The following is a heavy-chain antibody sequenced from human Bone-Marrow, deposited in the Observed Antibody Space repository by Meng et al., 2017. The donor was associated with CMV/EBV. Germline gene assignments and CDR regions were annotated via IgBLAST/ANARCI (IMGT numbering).Heavy chain of an antibody. D-gene: IGHD2-2*01. Sequence: SETLSLTCAVSGGSISSSNWWSWVRQPPGKGLEWIGEIYHSGSTNYNPSLKSRVTISVDTSKNQFSLKLSSVTAADTAVYYCARAYCSSTSCSDYWGQGTLVNVSS. CDR1: GGSISSSNW. V-gene: IGHV4-4*02. J-gene: IGHJ4*02. CDR2: IYHSGST. CDR3: ARAYCSSTSCSDY.